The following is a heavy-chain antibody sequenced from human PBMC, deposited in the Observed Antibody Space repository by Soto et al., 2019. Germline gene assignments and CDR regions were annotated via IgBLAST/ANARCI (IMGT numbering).Heavy chain of an antibody. D-gene: IGHD3-3*01. CDR1: GYTFTGYY. J-gene: IGHJ6*02. Sequence: GASVKVSCKASGYTFTGYYMHWVRQAPGQGLEWMGWINPNSGGTNYAQKFQGWVTMTRDTSISTAYMELSRLRSDDTAVYYCAIAREWSPPYGMAVWGQGTSVTVSS. CDR2: INPNSGGT. V-gene: IGHV1-2*04. CDR3: AIAREWSPPYGMAV.